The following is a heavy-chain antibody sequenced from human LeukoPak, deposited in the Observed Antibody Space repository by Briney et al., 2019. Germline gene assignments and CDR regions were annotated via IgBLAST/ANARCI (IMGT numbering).Heavy chain of an antibody. Sequence: ASVKVSCKASGGTFSSYAISWVRQAPGQGLEWMGGIIPVFGTAHYAQEFQGRVTITADESTSTAYMELSSLRSEDTAVYYCARGVVTHYYYYYYMDVWGKGTTVTVSS. CDR1: GGTFSSYA. CDR2: IIPVFGTA. CDR3: ARGVVTHYYYYYYMDV. J-gene: IGHJ6*03. D-gene: IGHD3-3*01. V-gene: IGHV1-69*13.